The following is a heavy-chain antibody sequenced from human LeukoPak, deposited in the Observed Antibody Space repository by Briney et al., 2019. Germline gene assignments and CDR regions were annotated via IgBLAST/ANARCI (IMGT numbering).Heavy chain of an antibody. V-gene: IGHV3-30*03. CDR3: GRFGELFSFDY. CDR2: ISYDGSNK. J-gene: IGHJ4*02. CDR1: GFTFSSYG. Sequence: PGGSLRLSCAASGFTFSSYGMHWVRQAPGKGLEWVAVISYDGSNKYYADSVKGRFTISRDNSKNTLYLQMNSLRAEDTAVYYCGRFGELFSFDYWGQGTLVTVSS. D-gene: IGHD3-10*01.